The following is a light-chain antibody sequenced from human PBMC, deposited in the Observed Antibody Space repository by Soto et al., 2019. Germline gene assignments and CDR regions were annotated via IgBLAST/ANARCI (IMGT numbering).Light chain of an antibody. Sequence: AIRMTQSPSSLSASTGDRVTITCRASQGISSYLAWYQQKPGKAPKLLIYAASTLQSGVPSRFSGSGSGTDFTLTISCLQSEDVETYYCQQYYSYPRTCGQGTKVEIK. CDR2: AAS. J-gene: IGKJ1*01. CDR1: QGISSY. V-gene: IGKV1-8*01. CDR3: QQYYSYPRT.